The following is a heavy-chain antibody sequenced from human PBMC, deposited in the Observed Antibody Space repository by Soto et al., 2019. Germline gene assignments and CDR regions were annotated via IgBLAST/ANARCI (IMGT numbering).Heavy chain of an antibody. Sequence: QVQLQESGPGLVKPSETLYLTCTVSGGSINGYYWTWLRQSPTNGLEWIGYFHFSGSTKYNPSLESRLTISADTSKNQISLTLSSVTAADTAVYYCARASGYSYGYDDFFDNWGQVTLANVSS. D-gene: IGHD5-18*01. CDR3: ARASGYSYGYDDFFDN. J-gene: IGHJ4*01. V-gene: IGHV4-59*01. CDR2: FHFSGST. CDR1: GGSINGYY.